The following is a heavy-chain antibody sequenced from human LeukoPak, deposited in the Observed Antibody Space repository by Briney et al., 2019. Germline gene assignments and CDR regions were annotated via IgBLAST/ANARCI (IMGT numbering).Heavy chain of an antibody. Sequence: GGTLRLSCAASGFTFSSHGMSWVRQAPGKGLEWVSGISGSADTTYYADSVKGRFTISRDNSKNTLFLQMNNLRPDDTAVYSCARAKYYDTSGHFIREAFDIWGQGTMVTVSS. CDR1: GFTFSSHG. V-gene: IGHV3-23*01. CDR2: ISGSADTT. J-gene: IGHJ3*02. CDR3: ARAKYYDTSGHFIREAFDI. D-gene: IGHD3-22*01.